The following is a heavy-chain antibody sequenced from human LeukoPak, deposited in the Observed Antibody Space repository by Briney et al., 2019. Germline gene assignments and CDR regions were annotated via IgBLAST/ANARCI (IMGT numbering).Heavy chain of an antibody. D-gene: IGHD6-19*01. J-gene: IGHJ4*02. Sequence: GGSLRLSCAASGFTFSSYAMNWVRQAPGKGLEWVSSISSSSSYIYYADSVKGRFTISRDNAKNSLYLQMNSLRAEDTAVYYCARDRSIAVAGKAFDDYWGQGTLVTVSS. CDR2: ISSSSSYI. CDR3: ARDRSIAVAGKAFDDY. CDR1: GFTFSSYA. V-gene: IGHV3-21*01.